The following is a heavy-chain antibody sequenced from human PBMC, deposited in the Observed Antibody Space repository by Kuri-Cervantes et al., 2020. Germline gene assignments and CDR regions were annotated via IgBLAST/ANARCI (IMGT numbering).Heavy chain of an antibody. D-gene: IGHD2-2*01. J-gene: IGHJ6*02. CDR1: GFTFSSYA. CDR3: AEGMVPAAYYYYYGMDV. V-gene: IGHV3-23*01. Sequence: GGSLRLSCAASGFTFSSYAMSWVRQAPGKGLEWVSAISGSGGSTYYADSVKGRFTISRDNSKNTLYLQMNSLRAEDTAVYYCAEGMVPAAYYYYYGMDVWGQGTTVTVSS. CDR2: ISGSGGST.